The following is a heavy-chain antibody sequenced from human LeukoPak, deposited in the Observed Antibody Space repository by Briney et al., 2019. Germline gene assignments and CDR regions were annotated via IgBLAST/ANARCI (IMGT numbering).Heavy chain of an antibody. CDR3: VRGSTLRHYQY. CDR2: IYYSGST. D-gene: IGHD3-16*01. J-gene: IGHJ4*02. Sequence: PSETLSLTCTVSGGSINSSNYYWGWIRQPPGKGLEWIGSIYYSGSTYYNPSLKSRVSISVDTSKDQFSLKLSSVTAADTAVYYCVRGSTLRHYQYWGQGTLVTVSS. V-gene: IGHV4-39*01. CDR1: GGSINSSNYY.